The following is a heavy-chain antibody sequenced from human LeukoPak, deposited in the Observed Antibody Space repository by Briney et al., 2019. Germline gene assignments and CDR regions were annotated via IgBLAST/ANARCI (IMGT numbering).Heavy chain of an antibody. J-gene: IGHJ3*02. D-gene: IGHD3-10*01. CDR2: INPNSGGT. CDR1: GYTFTGYY. V-gene: IGHV1-2*02. CDR3: ARTWDRGDGPPAAFDI. Sequence: ASVKVSCKASGYTFTGYYMHWVRQAPGQGLEWMGWINPNSGGTNYAQKFQGRVTMTRDTSISTAYMELRSLRSDDTAVYYCARTWDRGDGPPAAFDIWGQGTMVTVSS.